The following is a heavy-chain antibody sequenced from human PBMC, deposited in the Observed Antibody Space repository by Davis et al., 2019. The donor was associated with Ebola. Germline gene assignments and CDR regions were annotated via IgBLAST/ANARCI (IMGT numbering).Heavy chain of an antibody. Sequence: ASVKVSCKASGYTFTGYYMHWVRQAPGQGLEWMGWINPNSGGTNYAQKFQGWVTMTRDTSISTAYMELSRLRSDDTAVYYCASTMTTVTTGWFDPWGQGTLVTVSS. CDR2: INPNSGGT. V-gene: IGHV1-2*04. D-gene: IGHD4-17*01. J-gene: IGHJ5*02. CDR1: GYTFTGYY. CDR3: ASTMTTVTTGWFDP.